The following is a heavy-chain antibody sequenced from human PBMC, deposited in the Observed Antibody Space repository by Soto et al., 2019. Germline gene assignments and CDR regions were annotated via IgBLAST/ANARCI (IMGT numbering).Heavy chain of an antibody. D-gene: IGHD5-12*01. CDR3: AKEPFKWLRRGSDAFDI. CDR1: GFTVSSNY. CDR2: IYSGGTT. Sequence: GGSLRLSCAASGFTVSSNYMSWVRQAPGKGLEWVSVIYSGGTTYYADSVKGRFTISRDNSKNTLYLQMNSLRAEDTAVYYCAKEPFKWLRRGSDAFDIWGQGTMVTVSS. V-gene: IGHV3-66*01. J-gene: IGHJ3*02.